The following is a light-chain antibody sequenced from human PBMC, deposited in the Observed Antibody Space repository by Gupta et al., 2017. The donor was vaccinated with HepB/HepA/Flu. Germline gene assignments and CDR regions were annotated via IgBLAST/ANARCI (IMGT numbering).Light chain of an antibody. CDR1: SSNIGSNT. J-gene: IGLJ2*01. Sequence: GTISCSVSSSNIGSNTVNWYQQLPGTAPKLLIYINNQRPSGVPARFSGSKSGTSASLAISGLQSEDEAEYYCSSWDDSLNGIIFGGGTKVTVL. V-gene: IGLV1-44*01. CDR3: SSWDDSLNGII. CDR2: INN.